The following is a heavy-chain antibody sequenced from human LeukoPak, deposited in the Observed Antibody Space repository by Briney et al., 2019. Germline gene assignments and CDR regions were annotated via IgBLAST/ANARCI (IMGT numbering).Heavy chain of an antibody. D-gene: IGHD5-24*01. CDR1: GCTFTGYY. CDR2: INPKNGGS. V-gene: IGHV1-2*02. Sequence: GASVKVSCKASGCTFTGYYMHWVRQAPGQGLEWVGWINPKNGGSNYAQKFQGRVTMTRNTSISTAYMELSSLRSEDTAVYYCAKIGEMATITKYFDYWGQGTLVTVSS. CDR3: AKIGEMATITKYFDY. J-gene: IGHJ4*02.